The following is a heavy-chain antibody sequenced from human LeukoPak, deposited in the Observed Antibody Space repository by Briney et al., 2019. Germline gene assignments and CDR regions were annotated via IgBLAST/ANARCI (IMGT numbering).Heavy chain of an antibody. J-gene: IGHJ6*02. CDR1: GGSISSSSYY. CDR3: AREGIAVAGDPYYYYGMDV. D-gene: IGHD6-19*01. CDR2: IYYSGST. Sequence: PSETLSLTCTVSGGSISSSSYYWGWIRQPPGKGLEWIGSIYYSGSTYYNPSLKSRVTISVDTSKNQFSLKLSSVTAADTAVYYCAREGIAVAGDPYYYYGMDVWGQGTTVTVSS. V-gene: IGHV4-39*07.